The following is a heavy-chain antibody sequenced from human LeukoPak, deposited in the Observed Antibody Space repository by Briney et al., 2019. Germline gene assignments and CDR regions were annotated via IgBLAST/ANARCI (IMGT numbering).Heavy chain of an antibody. J-gene: IGHJ4*02. CDR1: GYSFSSHG. Sequence: GRSLRLSCAVSGYSFSSHGMHWVRQAPGKGLECVAAIWYDGSQKYYADTVRSRFTVSRDNSKNTLYLQMDSLRAEDTAVYYCARLYGANVGYLDYWGQGTLVTVSS. D-gene: IGHD4-23*01. V-gene: IGHV3-33*03. CDR2: IWYDGSQK. CDR3: ARLYGANVGYLDY.